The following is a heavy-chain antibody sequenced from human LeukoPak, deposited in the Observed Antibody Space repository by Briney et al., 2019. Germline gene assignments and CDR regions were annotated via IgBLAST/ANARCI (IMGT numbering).Heavy chain of an antibody. V-gene: IGHV3-23*01. Sequence: GGSLRLSCAASGFTFSSYAMSWVRQAPGKGLEWVSAISGSGGSTYYADSVKGRFTISRDNSKNTLYLQMNSLRAEDTAVYYCAKGYDFWSGYPSNFDYWGQGTLVTVPS. D-gene: IGHD3-3*01. CDR1: GFTFSSYA. CDR3: AKGYDFWSGYPSNFDY. J-gene: IGHJ4*02. CDR2: ISGSGGST.